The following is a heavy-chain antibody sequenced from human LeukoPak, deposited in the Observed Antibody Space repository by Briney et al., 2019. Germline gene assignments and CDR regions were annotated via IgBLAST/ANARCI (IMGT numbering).Heavy chain of an antibody. CDR3: ARYGSGTYYNVGKPNYFGVDV. J-gene: IGHJ6*02. CDR2: IYHSGST. CDR1: GGSIGTYY. Sequence: PSETLSLTCTVSGGSIGTYYWTWIRQSPGKGLDWIGYIYHSGSTNYNASLRSRVTMLVDTSKNQFSLKLTSVTAADTAVYYCARYGSGTYYNVGKPNYFGVDVWGQGITVIVSS. D-gene: IGHD3-10*01. V-gene: IGHV4-59*01.